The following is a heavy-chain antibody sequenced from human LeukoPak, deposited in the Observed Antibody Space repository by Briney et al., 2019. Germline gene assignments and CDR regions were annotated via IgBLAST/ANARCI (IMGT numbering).Heavy chain of an antibody. CDR3: AKDIGVRLMGFFDY. V-gene: IGHV3-23*01. D-gene: IGHD2-8*01. J-gene: IGHJ4*02. CDR2: ISGSGGST. CDR1: GFTFSSYG. Sequence: PGGSLRLSCAASGFTFSSYGMSWVRQAPGKGLEWVSAISGSGGSTYYADSVKGRFTISRDNSKNSLYLQMNSLRAEDTALYYCAKDIGVRLMGFFDYWGQGTLVTVSS.